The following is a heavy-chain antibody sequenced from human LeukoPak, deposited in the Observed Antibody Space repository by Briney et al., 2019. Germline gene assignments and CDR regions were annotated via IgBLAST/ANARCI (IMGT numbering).Heavy chain of an antibody. D-gene: IGHD2-2*02. CDR1: GYTFTSYG. CDR2: ISAYNGNT. CDR3: ARGGYCSSTSCYRGNNWFDP. J-gene: IGHJ5*02. V-gene: IGHV1-18*01. Sequence: ASVKVSCTASGYTFTSYGISWVRQAPGQGLEWMGWISAYNGNTNYAQKLQGRVTMTRDTSTSTVYMELSSLRSEDTAVYYCARGGYCSSTSCYRGNNWFDPWGQGTLVTVSS.